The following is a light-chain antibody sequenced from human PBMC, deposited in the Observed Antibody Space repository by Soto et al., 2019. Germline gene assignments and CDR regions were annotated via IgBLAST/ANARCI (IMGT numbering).Light chain of an antibody. CDR3: QQYGSYSPLT. CDR2: KAS. Sequence: DIQMTQSPSTLSASVGDRVTITCRASQSIGSWLAWYQQKPGKAPKLLIYKASSLESGVPSRFSGSGSGTEFTLTISSLQPDDFASYYCQQYGSYSPLTFGQGTKVEIK. CDR1: QSIGSW. J-gene: IGKJ1*01. V-gene: IGKV1-5*03.